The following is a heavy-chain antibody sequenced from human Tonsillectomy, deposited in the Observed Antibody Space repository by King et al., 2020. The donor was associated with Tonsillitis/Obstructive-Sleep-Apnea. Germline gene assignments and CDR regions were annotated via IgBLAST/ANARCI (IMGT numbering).Heavy chain of an antibody. V-gene: IGHV3-30*04. CDR3: ARDRDCSSTSCYNAFDI. D-gene: IGHD2-2*02. CDR1: GFTFSTYA. CDR2: ISYDGSNN. J-gene: IGHJ3*02. Sequence: VQLVESGGGVVQPGRSLRLSCAASGFTFSTYAMHWVRQAPGKGLEWVAVISYDGSNNYYADSVKGRFTIYRDNSKNTLYLQMNSLRAEDTAVYYCARDRDCSSTSCYNAFDIWGQGTMVTVSS.